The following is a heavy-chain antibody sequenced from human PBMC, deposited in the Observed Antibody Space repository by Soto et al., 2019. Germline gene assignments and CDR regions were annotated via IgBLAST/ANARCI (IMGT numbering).Heavy chain of an antibody. D-gene: IGHD3-10*01. CDR3: ARGEYRGETNAFDI. CDR1: GFTFSSYW. V-gene: IGHV3-48*01. CDR2: ISSSITI. Sequence: PGGSLRLSCAASGFTFSSYWMHWVRQAPGKGLEWVSYISSSITIYYADSVKGRFTISRDNAKNSLYLQMNSLRAEDTAVYYCARGEYRGETNAFDIWGQGTMVTVSS. J-gene: IGHJ3*02.